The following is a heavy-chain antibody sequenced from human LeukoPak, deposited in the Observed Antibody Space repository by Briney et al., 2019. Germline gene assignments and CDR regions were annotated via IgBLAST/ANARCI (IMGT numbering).Heavy chain of an antibody. D-gene: IGHD6-19*01. CDR3: AREQYSSGWQERYYYYYMDV. V-gene: IGHV1-69*06. J-gene: IGHJ6*03. CDR1: GGTVSRYP. CDR2: IIPIFGTA. Sequence: ASVKVSCKASGGTVSRYPISWVRQAPGQGLEWMGGIIPIFGTANYAQKFQGRVTITADKSTSTAYMELSSLRSEDTAVYYCAREQYSSGWQERYYYYYMDVWGKGTTVTVSS.